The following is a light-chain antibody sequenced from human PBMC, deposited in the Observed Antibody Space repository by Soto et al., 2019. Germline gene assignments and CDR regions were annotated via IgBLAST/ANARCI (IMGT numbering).Light chain of an antibody. CDR2: AAS. CDR3: QQSYNTFSWT. Sequence: DFQMTQSPSSLSASIGDRVTITCLASQRISSYLNWYQVKQGKAPRLLIYAASYLQSGVPSRFRGSGSGTDFTLTITSLQPEDFATYYCQQSYNTFSWTFGQGTKVDIK. CDR1: QRISSY. V-gene: IGKV1-39*01. J-gene: IGKJ1*01.